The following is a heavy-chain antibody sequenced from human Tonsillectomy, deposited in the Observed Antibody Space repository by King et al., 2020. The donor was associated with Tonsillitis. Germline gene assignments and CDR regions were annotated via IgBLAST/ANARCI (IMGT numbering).Heavy chain of an antibody. CDR2: NIPIFGTA. V-gene: IGHV1-69*01. J-gene: IGHJ5*02. CDR1: GGTFSSYA. CDR3: ARDELQQLAAGWFDP. Sequence: QLVQSGAEVKKPGSSVKVSCNASGGTFSSYAISWVRQAPGQGLEWMGGNIPIFGTANYAQKFQGRVTITADESTSTAYMELSSLRSEDTAVYYCARDELQQLAAGWFDPWGQGTLVTVSS. D-gene: IGHD6-13*01.